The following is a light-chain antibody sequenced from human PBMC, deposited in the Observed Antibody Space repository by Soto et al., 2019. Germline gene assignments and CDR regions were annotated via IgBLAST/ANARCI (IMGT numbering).Light chain of an antibody. CDR3: KQYHSYAIFT. Sequence: DIQMTQSPSTLSASVGDRVTITCRASQSINSWLAWYQQKPGKAPNLLIYKTSNLESGVPSRFSGSGSGTEFTLIINSLQPDDFATYYCKQYHSYAIFTFGPGTKVDMK. CDR2: KTS. V-gene: IGKV1-5*03. CDR1: QSINSW. J-gene: IGKJ3*01.